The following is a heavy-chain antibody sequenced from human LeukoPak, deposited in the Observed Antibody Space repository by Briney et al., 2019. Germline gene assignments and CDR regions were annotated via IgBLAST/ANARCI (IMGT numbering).Heavy chain of an antibody. J-gene: IGHJ4*02. Sequence: GGSLRLSCAASGFTFSSYAMHWVRQAPGKGLEWVAVISYDGSNKYYADSVKGRFTISRDNSKNTLYLQMNSLRAEDTALYYCAKDRVQAVAGFIDYWGQGTLVTVSS. D-gene: IGHD6-19*01. CDR1: GFTFSSYA. V-gene: IGHV3-30-3*01. CDR2: ISYDGSNK. CDR3: AKDRVQAVAGFIDY.